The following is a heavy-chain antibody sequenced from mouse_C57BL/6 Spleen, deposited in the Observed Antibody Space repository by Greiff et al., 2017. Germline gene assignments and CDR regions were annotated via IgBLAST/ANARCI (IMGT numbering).Heavy chain of an antibody. CDR3: ASAYYCNDYAMDY. CDR2: ISYDGSN. J-gene: IGHJ4*01. CDR1: GYSITSGYY. Sequence: EVQLVESGPGLVKPSQSLSLTCSVTGYSITSGYYWNWIRKFPGNQLEWMGYISYDGSNNYNPSLKNRISITRDTSKNQFFLKLNSVTTEDTATYYCASAYYCNDYAMDYWGQGTSVTVSS. D-gene: IGHD2-10*01. V-gene: IGHV3-6*01.